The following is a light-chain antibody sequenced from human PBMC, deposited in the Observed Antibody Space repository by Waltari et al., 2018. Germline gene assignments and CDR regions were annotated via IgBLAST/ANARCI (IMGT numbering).Light chain of an antibody. V-gene: IGLV1-36*01. CDR2: FDD. Sequence: QSVLTQPPSVSEAPRQSVTISCSGSVPTIGRNAGNWYQQLPGKAPKLLIYFDDLLPSGVSDRFSGSKSGTSASLAISGLQSEDEADYYCAAWDDSLNGWVFGGGTKLTVL. J-gene: IGLJ3*02. CDR3: AAWDDSLNGWV. CDR1: VPTIGRNA.